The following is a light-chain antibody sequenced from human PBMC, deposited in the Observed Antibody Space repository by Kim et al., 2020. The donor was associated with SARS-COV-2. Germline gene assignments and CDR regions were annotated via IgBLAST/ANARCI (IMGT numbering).Light chain of an antibody. J-gene: IGKJ5*01. V-gene: IGKV3-20*01. CDR3: QQYVRSSIS. CDR1: QSVSSY. Sequence: EIVLTQSPGTLYLSPGERATLSCRASQSVSSYLAWYQQKPGQAPRLLIYGASNRATGISDRFSGSGSGTDFTLIISRLEPEDFAVYYCQQYVRSSISFGQGTRLEIK. CDR2: GAS.